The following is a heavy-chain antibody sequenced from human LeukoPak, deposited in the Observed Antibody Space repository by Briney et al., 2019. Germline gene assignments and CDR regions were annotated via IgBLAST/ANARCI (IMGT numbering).Heavy chain of an antibody. CDR1: GFTLSNYW. CDR2: IKQDGGEK. V-gene: IGHV3-7*01. CDR3: ARDKIVGPTKFDS. J-gene: IGHJ4*02. Sequence: GGSLRLSCAASGFTLSNYWMSWVRQTPEKGLEWVANIKQDGGEKYYVDSVKGRFTISRDNAENSLYLEMNSLRAEDTAIYYCARDKIVGPTKFDSWGQGTLVTVSP. D-gene: IGHD1-26*01.